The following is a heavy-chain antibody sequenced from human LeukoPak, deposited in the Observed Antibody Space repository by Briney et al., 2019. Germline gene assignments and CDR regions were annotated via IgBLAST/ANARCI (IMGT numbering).Heavy chain of an antibody. CDR3: AKDRIMAYLDTADAFDI. Sequence: GGSLRLFCAASGFTFDDYAMHWVRQAPGKGLEWVSLISGDGDGTYYSDSVKGRFTISRDNSKNSLYLQMNSLRTEDSALYYCAKDRIMAYLDTADAFDICGQGTMVTVSS. CDR2: ISGDGDGT. CDR1: GFTFDDYA. D-gene: IGHD5-18*01. J-gene: IGHJ3*02. V-gene: IGHV3-43*02.